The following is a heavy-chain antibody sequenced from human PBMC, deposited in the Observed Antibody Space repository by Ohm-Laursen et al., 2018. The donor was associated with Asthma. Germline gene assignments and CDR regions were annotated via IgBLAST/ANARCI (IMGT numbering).Heavy chain of an antibody. Sequence: SLRLSCAASGFTFSGYAMSWVRQAPGKGLEWVSAISGSGGSTYYADSVKGRFTISRDNSKNTLYLQMNSLRAEDTAVYYCAKDSSIAVAGIDYWGQGTLVTVSS. J-gene: IGHJ4*02. D-gene: IGHD6-19*01. CDR2: ISGSGGST. V-gene: IGHV3-23*01. CDR1: GFTFSGYA. CDR3: AKDSSIAVAGIDY.